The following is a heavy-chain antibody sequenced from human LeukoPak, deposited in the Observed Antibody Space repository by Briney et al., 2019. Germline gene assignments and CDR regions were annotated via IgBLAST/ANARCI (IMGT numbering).Heavy chain of an antibody. V-gene: IGHV3-21*06. D-gene: IGHD6-13*01. J-gene: IGHJ4*02. CDR2: ISSSGSYI. CDR1: RFTFSSYS. CDR3: ARVAEAAAFDS. Sequence: GGSLRLSCAASRFTFSSYSMNWVRQAPGKGLEWVSSISSSGSYIYYADSMRGRFTISRDNAKNSLYLQMNSLKPEDTAVYYCARVAEAAAFDSWGQGTLVTVSS.